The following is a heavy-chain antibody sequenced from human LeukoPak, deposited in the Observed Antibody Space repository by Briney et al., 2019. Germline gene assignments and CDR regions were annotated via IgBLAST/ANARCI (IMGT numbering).Heavy chain of an antibody. Sequence: SETLSLTCTVSGGSISSSSYYWGWIRQPPGKGLEWIGYIYYSGSTNYNPSLKSRVTISSDTSINQLSLKLRSVTAADTAVYYCARTGGGYSFDSWGQGTLVTVSS. CDR2: IYYSGST. CDR1: GGSISSSSYY. V-gene: IGHV4-61*05. CDR3: ARTGGGYSFDS. J-gene: IGHJ4*02. D-gene: IGHD6-13*01.